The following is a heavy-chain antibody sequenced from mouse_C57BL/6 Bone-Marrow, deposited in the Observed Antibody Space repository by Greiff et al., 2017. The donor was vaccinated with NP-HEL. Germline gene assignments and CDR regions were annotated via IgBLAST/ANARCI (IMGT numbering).Heavy chain of an antibody. CDR1: GYTFTDYN. CDR2: INPNNGGT. CDR3: ARLGYAMDY. Sequence: VHVKQSGPELVKPGASVKIPCKASGYTFTDYNMDWVKQSHGKSLEWIGDINPNNGGTIYNQKFKGKATLTVDKSSSTAYMELRSLTSEDTAVYYCARLGYAMDYWGQGTSVTVSS. V-gene: IGHV1-18*01. D-gene: IGHD4-1*01. J-gene: IGHJ4*01.